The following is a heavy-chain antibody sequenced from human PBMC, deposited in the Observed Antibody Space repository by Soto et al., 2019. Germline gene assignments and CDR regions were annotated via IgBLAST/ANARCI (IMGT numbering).Heavy chain of an antibody. CDR2: IYYSGST. D-gene: IGHD2-15*01. V-gene: IGHV4-31*03. J-gene: IGHJ2*01. CDR1: GGSISSGGYY. Sequence: QVQLQESGPGLVKPSQTLSLTCTVSGGSISSGGYYWSWIPQHPGKGLEWIGYIYYSGSTYYNPSLKSRVTISVDTSKNQFSLKLSSVSAADTAVYYCARAGSGLVAAGWYFDLWGRGTLVTVSS. CDR3: ARAGSGLVAAGWYFDL.